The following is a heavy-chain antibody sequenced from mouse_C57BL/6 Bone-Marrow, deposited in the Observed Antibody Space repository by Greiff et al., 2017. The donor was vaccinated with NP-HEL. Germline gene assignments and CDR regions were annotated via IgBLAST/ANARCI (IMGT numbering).Heavy chain of an antibody. J-gene: IGHJ2*01. CDR3: ARRRVITTVVATGYFDY. D-gene: IGHD1-1*01. CDR1: GFTFSDYY. CDR2: ISNGGGST. V-gene: IGHV5-12*01. Sequence: EVQVVESGGGLVQPGGSLKLSCAASGFTFSDYYMYWVRQTPEKRLEWVAYISNGGGSTYYPDTVKGRFTIPRDNAKNTLYLQMSRLKSEDTAMYYCARRRVITTVVATGYFDYWGQGTTLTVSS.